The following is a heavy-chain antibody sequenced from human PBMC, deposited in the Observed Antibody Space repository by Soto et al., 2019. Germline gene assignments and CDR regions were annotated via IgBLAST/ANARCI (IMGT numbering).Heavy chain of an antibody. V-gene: IGHV4-59*01. CDR3: ARTPYYDSSGYYLDY. D-gene: IGHD3-22*01. CDR2: IYYSGST. CDR1: GGSISSYY. J-gene: IGHJ4*02. Sequence: SETLSLTCTVSGGSISSYYWSWSRQPPGKGLEWIGCIYYSGSTNYNPSLKSRVTISVDTSKNQFSLRLSSVTAADTAVFYCARTPYYDSSGYYLDYWGQGTLVTVS.